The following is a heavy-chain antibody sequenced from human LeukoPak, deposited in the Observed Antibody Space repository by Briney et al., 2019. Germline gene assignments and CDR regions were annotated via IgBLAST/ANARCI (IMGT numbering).Heavy chain of an antibody. D-gene: IGHD2-8*01. CDR2: MNPKSGNR. J-gene: IGHJ6*02. CDR1: GYTFTSFD. CDR3: ARNGVREDYYGMDV. V-gene: IGHV1-8*01. Sequence: GASVKVSCKASGYTFTSFDINWVRQATGQGLEWMGWMNPKSGNRGYAQKLQGRVTMTTDTSTSTAYMELRSLRSDDTAVYYCARNGVREDYYGMDVWGQGTTVTVSS.